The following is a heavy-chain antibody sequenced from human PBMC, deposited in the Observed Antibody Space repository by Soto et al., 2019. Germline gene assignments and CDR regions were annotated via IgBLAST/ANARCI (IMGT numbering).Heavy chain of an antibody. J-gene: IGHJ3*02. D-gene: IGHD3-3*01. V-gene: IGHV1-69*08. CDR3: ARADFGVVTAFDI. CDR1: GGTFSSYT. CDR2: IIPILGTA. Sequence: SVKVSCKASGGTFSSYTISWVRQAPGQGLEWMGRIIPILGTANYAQKFQGRVTMTTDTSTSTAYMELRSLRSDDTAVYYCARADFGVVTAFDIWGQGTMVTVSS.